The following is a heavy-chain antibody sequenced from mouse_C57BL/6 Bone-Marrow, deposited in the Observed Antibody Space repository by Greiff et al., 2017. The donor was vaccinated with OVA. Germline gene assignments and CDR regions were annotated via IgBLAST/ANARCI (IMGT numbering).Heavy chain of an antibody. Sequence: QVQLQQSGAELVRPGTSVKMSCKASGYTFTNYWIGWAKQRPGHGLEWIGDIYPGGGYTNYNEKFKGKATLTADKSSSTAYMQFSSLTSEDSAIYYCARWTTVPLDYWGQGTTLTVSS. CDR3: ARWTTVPLDY. V-gene: IGHV1-63*01. CDR1: GYTFTNYW. D-gene: IGHD1-1*01. CDR2: IYPGGGYT. J-gene: IGHJ2*01.